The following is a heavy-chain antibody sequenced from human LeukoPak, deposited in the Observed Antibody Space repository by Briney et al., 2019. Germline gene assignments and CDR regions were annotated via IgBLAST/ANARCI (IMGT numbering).Heavy chain of an antibody. D-gene: IGHD2-2*01. CDR3: ARLFIVPARYDWFDP. Sequence: SETLSLTCAVYGGSFSGYYWSWIRQPPGKGLKWIGEINHSGSTNYNPSLKSRVTISVDTSKNQFSLKLSSVTAADTAVYYCARLFIVPARYDWFDPWGQGTLVTVSS. CDR1: GGSFSGYY. V-gene: IGHV4-34*01. CDR2: INHSGST. J-gene: IGHJ5*02.